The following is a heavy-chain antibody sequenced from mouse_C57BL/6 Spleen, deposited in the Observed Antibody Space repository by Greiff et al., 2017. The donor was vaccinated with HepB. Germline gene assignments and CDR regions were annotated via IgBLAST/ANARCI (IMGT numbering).Heavy chain of an antibody. CDR1: GYSFTGYY. J-gene: IGHJ4*01. V-gene: IGHV1-42*01. D-gene: IGHD6-1*01. CDR3: ARGGHGAMDY. Sequence: VQLQQSGPELVKPGASVKISCKASGYSFTGYYMNWVKQSPEKSLEWIGEINPSTGGTTYNQKFKAKATLTVDKSSSTAYMQLKSLTSEDSAVYYCARGGHGAMDYWGQGNSVTVSS. CDR2: INPSTGGT.